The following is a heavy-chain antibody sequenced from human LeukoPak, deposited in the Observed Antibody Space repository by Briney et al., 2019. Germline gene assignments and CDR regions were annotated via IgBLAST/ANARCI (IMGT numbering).Heavy chain of an antibody. Sequence: GGSQRLSCAASGLTFSGFWMHWVRQAPGKGQVWISRLHSDGSNTDYADSVKGRFTISRDNAKNTLYLQMNSLSAEDTAVYYCARDSGGYPGHFDYWGQGTLVTVSS. V-gene: IGHV3-74*01. J-gene: IGHJ4*02. D-gene: IGHD1-26*01. CDR1: GLTFSGFW. CDR2: LHSDGSNT. CDR3: ARDSGGYPGHFDY.